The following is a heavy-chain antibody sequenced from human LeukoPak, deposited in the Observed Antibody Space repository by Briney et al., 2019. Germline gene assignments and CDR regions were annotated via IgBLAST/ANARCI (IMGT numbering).Heavy chain of an antibody. CDR1: GGSISGYY. Sequence: SETLSLTCSVSGGSISGYYWSWIRQPPGQGLEWIGYIYYSGSTNYNPSLKSRVIISRDTSKNQFSLNLSSVTAADTAVYYCTRSLGVVIHGGMDVWGQGTTVTVSS. D-gene: IGHD3-3*01. V-gene: IGHV4-59*01. CDR2: IYYSGST. CDR3: TRSLGVVIHGGMDV. J-gene: IGHJ6*02.